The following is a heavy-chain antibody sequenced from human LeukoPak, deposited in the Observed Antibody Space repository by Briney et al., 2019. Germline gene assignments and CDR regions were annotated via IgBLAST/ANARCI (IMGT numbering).Heavy chain of an antibody. CDR1: GGSISSYY. Sequence: SETLSLTCTVSGGSISSYYWSWIRQPPGKGLEWIGYIYYGGSTSYNPSLKSRVTISVDTSKNQFSLKLSSVTAADTAVYYCASFGAGGPPFDYWGQGTLVTVSS. CDR3: ASFGAGGPPFDY. J-gene: IGHJ4*02. CDR2: IYYGGST. V-gene: IGHV4-59*01. D-gene: IGHD3-10*01.